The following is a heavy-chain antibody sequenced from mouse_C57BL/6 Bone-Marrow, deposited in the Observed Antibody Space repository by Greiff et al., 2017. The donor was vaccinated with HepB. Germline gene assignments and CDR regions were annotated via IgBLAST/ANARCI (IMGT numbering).Heavy chain of an antibody. CDR1: GYSFTGYY. D-gene: IGHD2-5*01. Sequence: VQLKQSGPELVKPGASVKISCKASGYSFTGYYMNWVKQSPEKSLEWIGEINPSTGGTTYNQKFKAKATLTVDKSSSTAYMQLKSLTSEDSAVYYCARRTIVTNGVCYYAMDYWGQGTSVTVSS. CDR2: INPSTGGT. V-gene: IGHV1-42*01. CDR3: ARRTIVTNGVCYYAMDY. J-gene: IGHJ4*01.